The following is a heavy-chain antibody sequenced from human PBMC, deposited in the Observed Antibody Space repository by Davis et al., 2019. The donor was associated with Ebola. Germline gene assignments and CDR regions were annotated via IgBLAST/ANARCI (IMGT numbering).Heavy chain of an antibody. CDR2: VSHGGVS. V-gene: IGHV4-34*01. Sequence: MPSETLSLTCAVYGGSFSDYFWSWIRQSPGKGLEWIGKVSHGGVSDYNPSLRSRVTISVDTSKNQFSLKMNPVTAADTAVYYCARTTKTSVSDSGLGYTYLDPWSQGALVTVSS. D-gene: IGHD1-1*01. CDR1: GGSFSDYF. CDR3: ARTTKTSVSDSGLGYTYLDP. J-gene: IGHJ5*02.